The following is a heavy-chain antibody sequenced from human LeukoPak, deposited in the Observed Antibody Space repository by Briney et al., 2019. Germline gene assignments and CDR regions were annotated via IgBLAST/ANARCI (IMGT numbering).Heavy chain of an antibody. Sequence: TSETLSLTCTVSGGSISSYYWSWIRQPPGKGLEWIGYIYYSGSTNYNPSLKSRISISVDTSKNQFSLKLSSVTAAETAVYYCAREGRYRYGYNEYHSYMDIWGNGTTVTVSS. CDR2: IYYSGST. J-gene: IGHJ6*03. V-gene: IGHV4-59*01. D-gene: IGHD5-24*01. CDR1: GGSISSYY. CDR3: AREGRYRYGYNEYHSYMDI.